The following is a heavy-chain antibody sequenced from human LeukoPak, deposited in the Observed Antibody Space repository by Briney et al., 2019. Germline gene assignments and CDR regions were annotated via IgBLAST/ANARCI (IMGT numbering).Heavy chain of an antibody. CDR1: GLTVSSNY. CDR2: IYSGGNT. J-gene: IGHJ6*02. CDR3: ARGLRFLEWLPYGMDV. V-gene: IGHV3-53*01. D-gene: IGHD3-3*01. Sequence: GGSLRLSCAASGLTVSSNYMSWVRQAPGKGLEWVSVIYSGGNTYYADSMKGRFTISRDNSKNTLCLQMNSLRAEDTAVYYCARGLRFLEWLPYGMDVWGQGTTVTVSS.